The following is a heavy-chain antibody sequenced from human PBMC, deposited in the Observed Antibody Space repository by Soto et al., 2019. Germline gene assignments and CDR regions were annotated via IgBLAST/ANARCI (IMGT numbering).Heavy chain of an antibody. Sequence: GGSLRLSCAASGFTLSSYSMDWVCQARWKGLEWVSSISSSSSYIYYADSVKGRFTISRDNAKNSLYLQMNSLRAEDTAVYYCARDAADIVVVVAAYYYYYYMDVWGKGT. CDR2: ISSSSSYI. CDR1: GFTLSSYS. V-gene: IGHV3-21*01. D-gene: IGHD2-15*01. J-gene: IGHJ6*03. CDR3: ARDAADIVVVVAAYYYYYYMDV.